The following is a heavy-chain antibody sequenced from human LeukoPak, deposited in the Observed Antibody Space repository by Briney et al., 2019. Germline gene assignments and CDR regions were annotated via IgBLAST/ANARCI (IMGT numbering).Heavy chain of an antibody. CDR1: GGTFSSYA. CDR3: ARSMVRGVMIYYYYGMDV. V-gene: IGHV1-69*04. Sequence: EASVKVSCKASGGTFSSYAISWVRQAPGQGLEWMGRIIPILGIANYAQKFQGRVTITADKSTSTAYMELSSLRSEDTAVYYCARSMVRGVMIYYYYGMDVWGQGTTVTVSS. D-gene: IGHD3-10*01. J-gene: IGHJ6*02. CDR2: IIPILGIA.